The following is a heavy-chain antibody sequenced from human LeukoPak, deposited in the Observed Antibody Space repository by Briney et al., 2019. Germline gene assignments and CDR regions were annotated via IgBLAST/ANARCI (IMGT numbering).Heavy chain of an antibody. CDR2: IDYSGTT. J-gene: IGHJ4*02. V-gene: IGHV4-59*01. D-gene: IGHD2-2*01. CDR3: ARGVPAAIKWASYYFDY. Sequence: PSETLSLTCTVSGGSISSYYWSWIRQPPGKGLEWIGYIDYSGTTDYNPSLKSRVTISVDTSKNQFSLKLSSVTAADTAVYYCARGVPAAIKWASYYFDYWGQGTLVTVSS. CDR1: GGSISSYY.